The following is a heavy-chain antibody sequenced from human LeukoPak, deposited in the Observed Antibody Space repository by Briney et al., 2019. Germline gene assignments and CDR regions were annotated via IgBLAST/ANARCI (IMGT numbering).Heavy chain of an antibody. CDR3: ARALAYCGGDCYSVSTNDAFDI. J-gene: IGHJ3*02. CDR1: GYTFTSYY. CDR2: INPSGGST. D-gene: IGHD2-21*01. Sequence: ASVKVSCKASGYTFTSYYMHWVRQAPGQGLEWMGIINPSGGSTSYAQKFQGRVTMTRDTSTSTVYMELSSLRPEDTAVYYCARALAYCGGDCYSVSTNDAFDIWGQGTMVTVSS. V-gene: IGHV1-46*03.